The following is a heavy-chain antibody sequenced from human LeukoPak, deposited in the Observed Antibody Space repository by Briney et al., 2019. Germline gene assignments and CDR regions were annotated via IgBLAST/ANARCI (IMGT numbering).Heavy chain of an antibody. Sequence: GGSLRLSCAASGFTFTSYAMSWVRHAPREGLEWVSAIRGRGGSTNYADSVKGRFTISRDNSKKSLYLQMNSLRAEDTAVYYCAKDLVSRWELRRRTGPTFDYWGQGTLVTVSS. CDR1: GFTFTSYA. CDR2: IRGRGGST. J-gene: IGHJ4*02. CDR3: AKDLVSRWELRRRTGPTFDY. D-gene: IGHD1-26*01. V-gene: IGHV3-23*01.